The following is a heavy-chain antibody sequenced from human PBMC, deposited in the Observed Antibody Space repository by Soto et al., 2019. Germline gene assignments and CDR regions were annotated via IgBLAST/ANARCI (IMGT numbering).Heavy chain of an antibody. J-gene: IGHJ4*02. Sequence: SETLSLTCTVSGGSISSSSYYWGWIRQPPGKGLEWIGSIYYSGSTYYNPSLKSRVTISVDTSKNQFSLKLSSVTAADTAVYYCARLPEGPVDYWGQGTLVTVSS. CDR1: GGSISSSSYY. V-gene: IGHV4-39*01. CDR3: ARLPEGPVDY. CDR2: IYYSGST.